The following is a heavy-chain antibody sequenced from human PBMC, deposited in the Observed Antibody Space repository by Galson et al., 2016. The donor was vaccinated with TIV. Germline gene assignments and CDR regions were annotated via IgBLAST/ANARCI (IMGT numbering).Heavy chain of an antibody. V-gene: IGHV5-51*03. CDR1: GSSFTSYW. CDR2: IYPGDSDT. Sequence: QSGAEVTKPGESLKIPCKGSGSSFTSYWIAWVRQMPGKGLEWMGIIYPGDSDTRNSPSFQGQVTFSADKSINTAYLQWSSLKASDTAMYYCARRGRYCSGATCYSAFDIWGQGTMVTVSS. CDR3: ARRGRYCSGATCYSAFDI. D-gene: IGHD2-15*01. J-gene: IGHJ3*02.